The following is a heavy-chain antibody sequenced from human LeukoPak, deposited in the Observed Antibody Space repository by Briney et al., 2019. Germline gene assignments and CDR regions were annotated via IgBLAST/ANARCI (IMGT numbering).Heavy chain of an antibody. J-gene: IGHJ4*02. CDR1: GFTFTTYG. D-gene: IGHD3-9*01. Sequence: PGGSLRLSCAASGFTFTTYGFHWVRQAPGKGLEWVAVIWSDGSKTYYADPVKGRFTISRDDSKNTLNLQMNSLRAEDTAVYYCVRDGNILTGSKYNFDDWGQGTLVTVSS. V-gene: IGHV3-33*01. CDR2: IWSDGSKT. CDR3: VRDGNILTGSKYNFDD.